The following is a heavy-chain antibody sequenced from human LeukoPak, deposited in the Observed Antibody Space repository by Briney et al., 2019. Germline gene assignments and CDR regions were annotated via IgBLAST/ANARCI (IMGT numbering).Heavy chain of an antibody. D-gene: IGHD3-10*01. V-gene: IGHV3-30*18. J-gene: IGHJ4*02. CDR2: ISYDGSNN. Sequence: GGSLRLSCAASGFISSSFAMHWVRQAPGKGLEWVAVISYDGSNNYYADSVKGRFTISRDNSKNTLYLQMNSLRAEDTAVYYCAKPGITMIRGAYFDYWGQGTLVTVSS. CDR1: GFISSSFA. CDR3: AKPGITMIRGAYFDY.